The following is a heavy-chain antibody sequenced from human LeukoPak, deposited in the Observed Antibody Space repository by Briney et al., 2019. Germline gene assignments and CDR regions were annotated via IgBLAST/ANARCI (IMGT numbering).Heavy chain of an antibody. Sequence: SQTLSLTCTVPGGSFTSDNYYWSWIRQPAGKGLEWIGRIYASGNTNYNPYLKSRITISVDTSKNQFSLKLTSVTAADTAVYYCARDQGYGDYIYDSWGQGTLVTVSS. V-gene: IGHV4-61*02. D-gene: IGHD4-17*01. CDR2: IYASGNT. CDR3: ARDQGYGDYIYDS. CDR1: GGSFTSDNYY. J-gene: IGHJ5*02.